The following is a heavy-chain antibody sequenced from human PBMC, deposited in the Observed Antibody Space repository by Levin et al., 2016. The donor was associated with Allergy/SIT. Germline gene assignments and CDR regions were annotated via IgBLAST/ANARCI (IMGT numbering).Heavy chain of an antibody. CDR2: IIPLLDLV. D-gene: IGHD5-18*01. Sequence: WVRQAPGQGLEWMGRIIPLLDLVHYAQKFQGRVTVTADKSTSTAYMELKSLRSDDTAMYYCAITPADTAMAFDPWGQGTLVTVSS. V-gene: IGHV1-69*02. J-gene: IGHJ5*02. CDR3: AITPADTAMAFDP.